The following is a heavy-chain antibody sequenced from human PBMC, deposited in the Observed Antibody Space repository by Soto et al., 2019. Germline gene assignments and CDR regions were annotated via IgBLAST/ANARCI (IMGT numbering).Heavy chain of an antibody. CDR3: AKVAELGKSLGELSLYDYYYGMDV. Sequence: QLGGSLRLSCAASGFTFSSYAMSWVRQAPGKGLEWVSAISGSGGSTYYADSVKGRFTISRDNSKNTLYLQMNSLRAEDTAVYYCAKVAELGKSLGELSLYDYYYGMDVWGQGTTVTVSS. D-gene: IGHD3-16*02. CDR1: GFTFSSYA. J-gene: IGHJ6*02. V-gene: IGHV3-23*01. CDR2: ISGSGGST.